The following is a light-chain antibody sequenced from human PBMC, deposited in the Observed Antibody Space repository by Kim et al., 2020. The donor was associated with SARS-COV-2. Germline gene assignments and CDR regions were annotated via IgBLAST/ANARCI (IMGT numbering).Light chain of an antibody. J-gene: IGKJ3*01. CDR2: CAS. Sequence: GDSTTLSCRASQSVSINSFAWYQQKVGQAPRLLIYCASSRAAGIPDRFSGSASGTDFSLTIRRLEPEDFAVYYCQQYGLSPPWFTFGPGTKVDIK. CDR3: QQYGLSPPWFT. V-gene: IGKV3-20*01. CDR1: QSVSINS.